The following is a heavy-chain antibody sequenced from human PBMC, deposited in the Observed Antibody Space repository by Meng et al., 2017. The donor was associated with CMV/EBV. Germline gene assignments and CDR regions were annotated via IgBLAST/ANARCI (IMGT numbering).Heavy chain of an antibody. J-gene: IGHJ4*02. CDR1: GSAFSGYA. Sequence: CKASGSAFSGYAISWVRQAPGQRLEWMERIIPIFGTANYAQKFQGRVTITTDESTSTAYMELSSLRSEDTAVYYCARSIFGVVAYFDYWGQGTLVTVSS. CDR3: ARSIFGVVAYFDY. D-gene: IGHD3-3*01. CDR2: IIPIFGTA. V-gene: IGHV1-69*05.